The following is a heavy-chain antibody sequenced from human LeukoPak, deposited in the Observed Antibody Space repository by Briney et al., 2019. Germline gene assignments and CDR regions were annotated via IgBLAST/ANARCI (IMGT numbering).Heavy chain of an antibody. J-gene: IGHJ4*02. CDR3: ACPSGNHLYSFDY. D-gene: IGHD1-14*01. Sequence: SETLSLTCTVSGGSISSYYWSWIRQPPGKGLEWIGYIYYSGSTSYNPSLKSRVTISVDTSKNQFSLKLSSVTAADTAVYYCACPSGNHLYSFDYWGQGTLVTVSS. V-gene: IGHV4-59*12. CDR1: GGSISSYY. CDR2: IYYSGST.